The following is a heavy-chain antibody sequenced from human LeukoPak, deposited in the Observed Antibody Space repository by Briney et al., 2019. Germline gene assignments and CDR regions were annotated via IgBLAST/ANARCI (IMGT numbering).Heavy chain of an antibody. D-gene: IGHD2-21*01. J-gene: IGHJ4*02. CDR3: ARSIMNDQEYCGGDCFAFDY. CDR2: IDSDGSAT. CDR1: GFTFSTYW. Sequence: GGSLRLSCAASGFTFSTYWMHWVRQAPGRGLVWVARIDSDGSATTYADSVKGRFTISRDNAKNTLYLQMNSLRDEDTAVYYCARSIMNDQEYCGGDCFAFDYWGQGTLVTVSS. V-gene: IGHV3-74*01.